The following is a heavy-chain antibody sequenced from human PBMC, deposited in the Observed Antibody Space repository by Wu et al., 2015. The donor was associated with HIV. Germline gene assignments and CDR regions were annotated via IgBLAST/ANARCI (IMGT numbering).Heavy chain of an antibody. D-gene: IGHD6-13*01. CDR3: ARDPELVSLAAAPRGSGGMDV. Sequence: QVQLVQSGAEVKKPGSSVKVSCKASGGTFSSYAISWVRQAPGQGLEWMGRIIPIFGTANYAQKFQGRVTITADESTSTAYMELSSLRSEDTAVYYCARDPELVSLAAAPRGSGGMDVWGPRGPRVTVSS. CDR1: GGTFSSYA. CDR2: IIPIFGTA. J-gene: IGHJ6*01. V-gene: IGHV1-69*13.